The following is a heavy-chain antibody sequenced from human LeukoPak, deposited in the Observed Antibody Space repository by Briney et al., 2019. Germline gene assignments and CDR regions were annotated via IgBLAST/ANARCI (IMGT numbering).Heavy chain of an antibody. CDR3: ARQVTIFGVVIIPDYFDY. D-gene: IGHD3-3*01. V-gene: IGHV4-30-4*01. CDR1: GGSISSGDYY. J-gene: IGHJ4*02. Sequence: PSQTLSLTCTVSGGSISSGDYYWSWIRQPPGKGLEWIGYIYYSGSTYYNPSLKSRVTISVDTSKNQFSLNLSSVTAADTAVYYCARQVTIFGVVIIPDYFDYWGQGTLVTVSS. CDR2: IYYSGST.